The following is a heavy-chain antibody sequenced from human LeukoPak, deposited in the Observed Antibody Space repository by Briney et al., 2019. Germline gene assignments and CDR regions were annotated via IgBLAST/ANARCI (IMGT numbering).Heavy chain of an antibody. V-gene: IGHV1-69*13. CDR3: ARSPVRCSGGSCYGDYYFDF. CDR2: IIPIFGTA. J-gene: IGHJ4*02. Sequence: SVKVSCKASGGTFSSYAISWVRQAPGQGLEWMGGIIPIFGTANYAQKFQGRVTITADESTSTAYMELSSLRSEDTAVYYCARSPVRCSGGSCYGDYYFDFWGQGTLVTVSS. D-gene: IGHD2-15*01. CDR1: GGTFSSYA.